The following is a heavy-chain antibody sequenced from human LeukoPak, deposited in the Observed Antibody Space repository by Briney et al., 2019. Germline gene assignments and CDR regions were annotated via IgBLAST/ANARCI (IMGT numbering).Heavy chain of an antibody. J-gene: IGHJ4*02. CDR2: INPNSGGT. CDR3: ARLARGIAAATTEFDY. V-gene: IGHV1-2*06. D-gene: IGHD6-13*01. CDR1: GYTFTGYY. Sequence: ASVKVSCKASGYTFTGYYMHWVRQAPGQGLEWMGRINPNSGGTNYVQKFQGRVTITADESTSTAYMELSSLRSEDTAVYYCARLARGIAAATTEFDYWGQGTLVTVSS.